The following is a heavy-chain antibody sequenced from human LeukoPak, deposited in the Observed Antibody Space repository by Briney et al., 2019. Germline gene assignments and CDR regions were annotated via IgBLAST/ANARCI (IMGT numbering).Heavy chain of an antibody. CDR3: AREPRAGESQRWLQFGY. CDR2: IYYSGST. Sequence: SETLSLTCTVSGGSISSYYWSWIRQPPGKGLEWIGYIYYSGSTNYNPSLKSRVTISVDTSKNQFSLKLSSVTAADTAVYYCAREPRAGESQRWLQFGYWGQGTLVTVSS. V-gene: IGHV4-59*12. CDR1: GGSISSYY. J-gene: IGHJ4*02. D-gene: IGHD5-24*01.